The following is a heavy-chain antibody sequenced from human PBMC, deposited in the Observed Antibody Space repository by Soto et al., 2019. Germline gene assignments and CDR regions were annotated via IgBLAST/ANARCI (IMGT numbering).Heavy chain of an antibody. Sequence: EVQLLESGGGLVQPGGSLRLSCAASGFTFSSYAMTWVRQAPGKGLEWVSAIGGSGGSTYYADSVKGRFTISRDNPKNTLYLQMNSLRVDDTAVYYCAKAADVVRSVAVPLEYWGQGTLVTVSS. CDR2: IGGSGGST. V-gene: IGHV3-23*01. CDR3: AKAADVVRSVAVPLEY. D-gene: IGHD6-19*01. CDR1: GFTFSSYA. J-gene: IGHJ4*02.